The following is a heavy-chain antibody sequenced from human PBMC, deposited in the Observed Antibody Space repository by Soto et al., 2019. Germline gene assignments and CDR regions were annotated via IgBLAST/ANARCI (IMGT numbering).Heavy chain of an antibody. D-gene: IGHD6-13*01. Sequence: ASVKVSCKASGYTFTSYGISWVRQAPGQGLEWMGWISAYNGNTNYAQKLQGRVTMTTDTSTSTAYMELRSLRSDDTAVYYCARGDRQQLVPWSLGEYFQHWGQGTLVTVSS. CDR2: ISAYNGNT. J-gene: IGHJ1*01. CDR3: ARGDRQQLVPWSLGEYFQH. V-gene: IGHV1-18*01. CDR1: GYTFTSYG.